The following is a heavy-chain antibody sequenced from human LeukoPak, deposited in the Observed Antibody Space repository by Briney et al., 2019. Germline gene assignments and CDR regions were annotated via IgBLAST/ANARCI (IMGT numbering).Heavy chain of an antibody. D-gene: IGHD6-13*01. CDR3: ARAGYSSSWYRTYNWFDR. CDR1: GFTFSSYA. Sequence: ASVKLSCKASGFTFSSYAFSWVRQAPGQGLEWMGDIIPICGTANYADKVQGRVTITTDKSTSTAKMELTSLRSEDTAVYSCARAGYSSSWYRTYNWFDRCGQGTLVTVSS. J-gene: IGHJ5*01. V-gene: IGHV1-69*05. CDR2: IIPICGTA.